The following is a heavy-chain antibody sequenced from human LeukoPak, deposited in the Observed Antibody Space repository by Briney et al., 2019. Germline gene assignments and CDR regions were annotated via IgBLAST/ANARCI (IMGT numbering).Heavy chain of an antibody. D-gene: IGHD6-6*01. CDR2: IYSGGST. CDR1: GLTVSSNY. Sequence: GGSPRLSCAASGLTVSSNYMNWVRQAPGKGLEWVSVIYSGGSTYYADSVKGRFTISRDNSKNTLYLQMNSLGAEDTAVYYCAGAQGISARWWGQGTLVTVSS. V-gene: IGHV3-53*01. CDR3: AGAQGISARW. J-gene: IGHJ4*02.